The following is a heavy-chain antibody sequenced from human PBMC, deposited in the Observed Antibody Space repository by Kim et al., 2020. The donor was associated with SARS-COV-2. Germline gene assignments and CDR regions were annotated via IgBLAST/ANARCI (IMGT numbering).Heavy chain of an antibody. V-gene: IGHV4-39*07. CDR1: GGSISSSSYY. CDR3: ARDQVGTAMDH. D-gene: IGHD5-18*01. Sequence: SETLSLTCTVSGGSISSSSYYWGWIRQPPGKGLEWIGSIYYSGSTYYNPSLKSRVTISVDTSKNQFSLKLSSVTAADTAVYYCARDQVGTAMDHWGQGTLVTVSS. J-gene: IGHJ4*02. CDR2: IYYSGST.